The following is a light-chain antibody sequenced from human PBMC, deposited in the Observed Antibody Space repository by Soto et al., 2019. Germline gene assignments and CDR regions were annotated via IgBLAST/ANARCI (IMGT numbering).Light chain of an antibody. CDR3: QQYDNPVT. J-gene: IGKJ4*01. CDR2: DAS. V-gene: IGKV1-33*01. CDR1: QDISNY. Sequence: DIQMTQSPSSLSASVGDRVTITCQASQDISNYLNWYHQKPGKAPKLLIYDASNLETGVSSRFSGSGSWTDFTFTISSLQPEDIATYYCQQYDNPVTFGGGTKVEIK.